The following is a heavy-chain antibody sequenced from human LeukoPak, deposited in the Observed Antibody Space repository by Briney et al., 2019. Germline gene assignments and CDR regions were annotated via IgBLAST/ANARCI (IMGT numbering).Heavy chain of an antibody. CDR2: ISSSSIHK. CDR1: GFTFSSYR. CDR3: ARSRYDSSGYYGIIGN. V-gene: IGHV3-21*01. Sequence: GGSLTVSCPASGFTFSSYRMNWVGQAPGRGLEWVSSISSSSIHKNYADSVKGRFTISRDNAKKSLYLQMNSLRGEDTAVYYCARSRYDSSGYYGIIGNWGQGTLVTVSS. J-gene: IGHJ4*02. D-gene: IGHD3-22*01.